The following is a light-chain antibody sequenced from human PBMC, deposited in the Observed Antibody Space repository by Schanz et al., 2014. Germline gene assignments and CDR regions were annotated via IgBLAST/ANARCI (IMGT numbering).Light chain of an antibody. CDR1: SSDVGSYDY. V-gene: IGLV2-8*01. CDR2: NVN. J-gene: IGLJ2*01. Sequence: QSALIQPPSVSGSPGQSVTISCTGTSSDVGSYDYVSWYQQHPGTVPKPMIYNVNTRPSGVPDRFSGSKSGNTASLTVSGLQAEDEADYYCSSYAGSNGVLFGGGTKLT. CDR3: SSYAGSNGVL.